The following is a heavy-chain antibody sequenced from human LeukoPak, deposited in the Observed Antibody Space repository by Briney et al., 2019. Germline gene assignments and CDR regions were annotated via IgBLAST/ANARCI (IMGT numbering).Heavy chain of an antibody. CDR1: GYSITSGYY. CDR2: IYHSGTT. CDR3: ARVRSQCSSTSCAALGIYAF. V-gene: IGHV4-38-2*01. D-gene: IGHD2-2*01. Sequence: SETLSLTCAVSGYSITSGYYWGWIRQPPGKGLEWIGSIYHSGTTYYNPSLKSRVTMSVDTSENQFSLKLSSVTAADTAVYYCARVRSQCSSTSCAALGIYAFWGQGTLVTVSS. J-gene: IGHJ4*02.